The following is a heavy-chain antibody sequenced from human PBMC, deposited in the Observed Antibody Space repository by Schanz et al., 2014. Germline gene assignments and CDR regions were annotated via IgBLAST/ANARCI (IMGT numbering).Heavy chain of an antibody. J-gene: IGHJ3*02. CDR3: AKGRFGELSAFDI. Sequence: EVQLLESGGGLVQPGGSLRLSCAASGFGFSSYSMNWVRQAPGKGLEWVSYISGSSRTIYYADSMKGRFTISRDNSKNTLYLQMNSLRAEDTAVYYCAKGRFGELSAFDIWGQGTMVNVSS. D-gene: IGHD3-10*01. CDR2: ISGSSRTI. CDR1: GFGFSSYS. V-gene: IGHV3-48*01.